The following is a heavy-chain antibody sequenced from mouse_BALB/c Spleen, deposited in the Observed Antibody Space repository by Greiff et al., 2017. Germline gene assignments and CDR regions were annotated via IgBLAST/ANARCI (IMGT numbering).Heavy chain of an antibody. CDR2: IYPGDGDT. CDR1: GYAFSSSW. J-gene: IGHJ2*01. D-gene: IGHD3-2*01. V-gene: IGHV1-82*01. Sequence: QVQLQQSGPELVKPGASVKISCKASGYAFSSSWMNWVKQRPGQGLEWIGRIYPGDGDTNYNGKFKGKATLTADKSSSTAYMQLSSLTSVDSAVYFCARSGTRQLGLFDYWGQGTTLTVSS. CDR3: ARSGTRQLGLFDY.